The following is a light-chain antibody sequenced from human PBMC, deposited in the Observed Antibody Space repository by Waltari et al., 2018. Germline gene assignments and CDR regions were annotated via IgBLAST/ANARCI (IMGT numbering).Light chain of an antibody. CDR1: QSISDW. J-gene: IGKJ4*01. CDR3: QQYENSFLT. CDR2: KGS. Sequence: DIQMTQSPSTLSASVGDRVTITCRATQSISDWLAWYQQKPGKAPKLLIYKGSTLDSGVPTRFSGSGSGTEFTLTINSLQPYDFATYYCQQYENSFLTFGGGTRVEIK. V-gene: IGKV1-5*03.